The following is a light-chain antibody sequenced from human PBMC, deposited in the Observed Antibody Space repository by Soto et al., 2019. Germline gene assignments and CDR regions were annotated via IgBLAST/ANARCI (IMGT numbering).Light chain of an antibody. CDR2: GAS. V-gene: IGKV3-20*01. CDR3: QQYGSSPLT. Sequence: EIVLTQSPGTLSLSTGERATLSCRASERVSDNYLAWYQQRSGQAPRLVIYGASSRASAVPDRFSGSGSGADFTLTISRLEPEDFAVYYCQQYGSSPLTFGGGTKVEIK. CDR1: ERVSDNY. J-gene: IGKJ4*01.